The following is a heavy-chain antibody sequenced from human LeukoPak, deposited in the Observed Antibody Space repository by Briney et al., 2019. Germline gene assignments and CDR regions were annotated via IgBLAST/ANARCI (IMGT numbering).Heavy chain of an antibody. V-gene: IGHV3-23*01. J-gene: IGHJ4*02. CDR2: ISGSGGST. CDR3: AKDRYSSVEVFDY. Sequence: GGSLRLSCEVSGFIFSSYSLSWVRQAPGKGLEWVSAISGSGGSTYYADSVKGRFTISRDNSKNTLYLQMNSLRAEDTAVYYCAKDRYSSVEVFDYWGQGTLVTVSS. CDR1: GFIFSSYS. D-gene: IGHD6-19*01.